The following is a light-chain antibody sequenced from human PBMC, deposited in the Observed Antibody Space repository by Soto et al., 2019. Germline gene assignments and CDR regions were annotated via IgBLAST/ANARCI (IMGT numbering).Light chain of an antibody. Sequence: DIQMTQSPSTLSASVGDIVTITCRASQSISSWLAWYQQKPGKAPKLLIYDASSLESGVPSRFSGSGSGTEFTLTIRGLQPDDFANYYCQQYNSFPWTFGQGTKVEIK. CDR2: DAS. V-gene: IGKV1-5*01. CDR1: QSISSW. CDR3: QQYNSFPWT. J-gene: IGKJ1*01.